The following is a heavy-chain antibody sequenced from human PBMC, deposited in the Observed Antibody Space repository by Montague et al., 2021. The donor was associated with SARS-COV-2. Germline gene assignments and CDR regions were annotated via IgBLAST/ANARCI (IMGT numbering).Heavy chain of an antibody. CDR1: GGSFSGYY. CDR3: ARSIVVVPAANDTYYYYYGMDV. CDR2: INHSGST. Sequence: SETLSLTCVVYGGSFSGYYWSWIRQPPGKGLEWIGGINHSGSTNYNPTLKSRVTITVDTSKNQFSLKLSSVTAADTAVYYCARSIVVVPAANDTYYYYYGMDVWGQGTTVTVSS. J-gene: IGHJ6*02. V-gene: IGHV4-34*01. D-gene: IGHD2-2*01.